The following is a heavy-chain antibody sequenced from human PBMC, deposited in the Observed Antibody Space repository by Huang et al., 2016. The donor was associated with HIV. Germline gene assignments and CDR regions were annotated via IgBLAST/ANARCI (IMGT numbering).Heavy chain of an antibody. J-gene: IGHJ4*02. CDR2: ISGSGVST. CDR3: AKGEFVGESYFDQ. D-gene: IGHD3-10*01. CDR1: GFTFSSYA. Sequence: VQLLESGGGLVQPGGSRRLSCAASGFTFSSYAMSWVRQAPGKGLEWVSTISGSGVSTYHSASVKGRLTTSRDNSENMLYLQMHTLRAEDTAVYYCAKGEFVGESYFDQWGQGTLVTVSS. V-gene: IGHV3-23*01.